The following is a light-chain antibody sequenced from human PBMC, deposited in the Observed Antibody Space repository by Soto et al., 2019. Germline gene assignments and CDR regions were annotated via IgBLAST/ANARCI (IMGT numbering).Light chain of an antibody. Sequence: EIVLTQSPGTLSSSPGERDTLSCRASQSVSSSYLAWYQQKPGQAPRLLIYGASSRATGIPDRFSGSGSGTDFTLTISRLEPEEFAVYYWQQYGSSPGTFGQGTKLEIK. CDR1: QSVSSSY. V-gene: IGKV3-20*01. J-gene: IGKJ2*01. CDR3: QQYGSSPGT. CDR2: GAS.